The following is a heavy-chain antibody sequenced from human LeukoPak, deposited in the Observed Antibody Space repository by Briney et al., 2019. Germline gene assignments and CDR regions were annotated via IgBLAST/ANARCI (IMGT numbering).Heavy chain of an antibody. CDR1: GGSISRSNW. CDR2: IYHSGNT. Sequence: SETLSLTCAVSGGSISRSNWWSWVRQPPGKGLEWIGEIYHSGNTKYNPSLKSRVTMSVDTSKNQFSLKLSSVTAADTAVYYCARDLYYMDVWGKGTTVTISS. V-gene: IGHV4-4*02. J-gene: IGHJ6*03. CDR3: ARDLYYMDV.